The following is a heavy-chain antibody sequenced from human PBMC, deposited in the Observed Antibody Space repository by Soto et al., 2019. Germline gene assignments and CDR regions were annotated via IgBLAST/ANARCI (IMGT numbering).Heavy chain of an antibody. D-gene: IGHD2-21*01. CDR2: IIPIFGTA. Sequence: SVKVSCKASGGTFSSYAICWVRQAPGQGLEWMGGIIPIFGTANYAQKFQGRVTITADESTSTAYMELSSLRSEDTAVYYCARSIPANLKLPYFAYWGQGTLVTVSS. CDR1: GGTFSSYA. V-gene: IGHV1-69*13. J-gene: IGHJ4*02. CDR3: ARSIPANLKLPYFAY.